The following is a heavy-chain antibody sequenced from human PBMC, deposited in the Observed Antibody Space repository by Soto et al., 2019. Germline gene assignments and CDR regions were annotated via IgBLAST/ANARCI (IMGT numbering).Heavy chain of an antibody. D-gene: IGHD3-9*01. V-gene: IGHV3-66*01. CDR3: ASDIFTGTHAFDI. Sequence: GSLRLSCAASGFTVSSNYMSWVRQAPGKGLEWVSVIYSGGSTYYADSVKGRFTISRDNSKNTLYLQMNSLRAEDTAVYYCASDIFTGTHAFDIWGQGTMVTVSS. CDR1: GFTVSSNY. J-gene: IGHJ3*02. CDR2: IYSGGST.